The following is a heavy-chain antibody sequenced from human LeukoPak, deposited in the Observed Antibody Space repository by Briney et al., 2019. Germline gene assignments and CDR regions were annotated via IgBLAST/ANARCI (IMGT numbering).Heavy chain of an antibody. D-gene: IGHD4-23*01. CDR2: IYYSGST. J-gene: IGHJ2*01. CDR3: ARSVVTLYWYFDL. V-gene: IGHV4-59*01. Sequence: SETLSLTCSVSGGSISGYYYNWIRQPPGKGLEWIGYIYYSGSTNYNPSLKSRVTISLDTSKNQFSLKLSSVTTADTAVYYCARSVVTLYWYFDLWGRGTLVTVSS. CDR1: GGSISGYY.